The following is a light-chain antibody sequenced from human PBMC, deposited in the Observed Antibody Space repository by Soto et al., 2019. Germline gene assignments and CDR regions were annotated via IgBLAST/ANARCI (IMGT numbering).Light chain of an antibody. CDR1: SSDVGGYNY. CDR3: SSYTSSARSASYV. CDR2: DVS. Sequence: QSVLTQPASVSGSPGQSITISCTGTSSDVGGYNYVSWYQQHPGKVPKLMIYDVSYRPSGVSNRFSGSKSGNTASLTISGLQAEDEADYYCSSYTSSARSASYVFGTGTKVTVL. J-gene: IGLJ1*01. V-gene: IGLV2-14*01.